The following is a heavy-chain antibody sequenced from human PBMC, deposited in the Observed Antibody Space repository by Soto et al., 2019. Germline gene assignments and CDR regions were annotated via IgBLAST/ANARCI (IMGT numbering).Heavy chain of an antibody. CDR2: INSDGSST. V-gene: IGHV3-74*01. CDR3: GRVSRYYDFWSGYPDYYYGMDV. D-gene: IGHD3-3*01. Sequence: EVQLVESGGGLVQPGGSLRLSCAASGFTFSSYWMHWVRQAPGKGLVWVSRINSDGSSTSYADSVKGRFTISRDNDKNTLYLQMNSLRAEDTAVYYCGRVSRYYDFWSGYPDYYYGMDVWGQGTTVTVSS. J-gene: IGHJ6*02. CDR1: GFTFSSYW.